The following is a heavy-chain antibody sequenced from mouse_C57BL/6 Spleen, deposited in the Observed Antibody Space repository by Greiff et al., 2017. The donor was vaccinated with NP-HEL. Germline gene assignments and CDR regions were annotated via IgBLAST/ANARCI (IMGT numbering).Heavy chain of an antibody. CDR3: ARGTAQASYYYAMDY. D-gene: IGHD3-2*02. CDR1: GYTFTSYW. CDR2: IDPSDSYT. V-gene: IGHV1-50*01. J-gene: IGHJ4*01. Sequence: VQLQQPGAELVKPGASVKLSCKASGYTFTSYWMQWVKQRPGQGLEWIGEIDPSDSYTNYNQKFKGKATLTVDTSSSTAYMQLSSLTSEDSAVYYCARGTAQASYYYAMDYWGQGTSVTVSS.